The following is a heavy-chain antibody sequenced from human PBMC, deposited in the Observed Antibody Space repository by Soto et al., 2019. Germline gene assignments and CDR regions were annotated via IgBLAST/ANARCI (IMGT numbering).Heavy chain of an antibody. V-gene: IGHV2-5*02. CDR1: GFSLSTSGVG. CDR2: IYWDDDK. D-gene: IGHD4-17*01. CDR3: AHWTPLYGPAVTTY. J-gene: IGHJ4*02. Sequence: QITLKESGPTLVKPTQTLTLTCTFSGFSLSTSGVGVGWIRQPPGKALEWLALIYWDDDKRYSPSLKSRRTNTKDTSKDQVVLTMTNMDPVATATYSCAHWTPLYGPAVTTYWGQGTLVTVSS.